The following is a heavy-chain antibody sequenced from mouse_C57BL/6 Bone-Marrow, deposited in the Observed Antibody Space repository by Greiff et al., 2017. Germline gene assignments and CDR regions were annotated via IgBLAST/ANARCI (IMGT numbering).Heavy chain of an antibody. V-gene: IGHV1-55*01. J-gene: IGHJ3*01. CDR2: IYPGSGST. CDR3: ASKYDVVFAY. CDR1: GYTFTSYW. D-gene: IGHD2-14*01. Sequence: QVQLQQSGAELVKPGASVKMSCKASGYTFTSYWITWVKQRPGQGLEWIGDIYPGSGSTNYNEKFKSKATLTVDTSSSTAYMQLSSLSSEDSAFYYWASKYDVVFAYWGQGTLVTVSA.